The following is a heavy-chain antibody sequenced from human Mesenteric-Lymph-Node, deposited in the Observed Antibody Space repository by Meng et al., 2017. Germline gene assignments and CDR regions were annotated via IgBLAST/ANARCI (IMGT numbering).Heavy chain of an antibody. D-gene: IGHD6-13*01. CDR1: GGSINNYYYY. CDR3: ARAAAIDYYYYYGMDV. J-gene: IGHJ6*02. V-gene: IGHV4-34*01. CDR2: INHSGST. Sequence: GSLRLSCTVSGGSINNYYYYWTWIRQPPGKGLEWIGEINHSGSTNYNPSLKSRVTISVDTSKNQFSLKLSSVTAADTAVYYCARAAAIDYYYYYGMDVWGQGTTVTVSS.